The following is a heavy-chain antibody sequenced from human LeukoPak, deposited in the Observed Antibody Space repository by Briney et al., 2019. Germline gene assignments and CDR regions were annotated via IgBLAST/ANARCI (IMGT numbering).Heavy chain of an antibody. CDR1: GGSISSYY. D-gene: IGHD6-19*01. CDR3: ARDLVSGWYSHSDY. Sequence: PSETLSLTCTVSGGSISSYYWSWIRQPAGKGLEWIGRIYTSGSTNYNPSLKSRVTMSVDTSKNQFSLKLSSVTAADTAVYYCARDLVSGWYSHSDYWGQGTLVTVSS. CDR2: IYTSGST. V-gene: IGHV4-4*07. J-gene: IGHJ4*02.